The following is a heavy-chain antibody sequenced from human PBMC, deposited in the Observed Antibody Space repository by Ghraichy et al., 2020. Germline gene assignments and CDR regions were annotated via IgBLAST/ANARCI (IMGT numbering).Heavy chain of an antibody. CDR3: ARHASALLAGGTFWFDP. D-gene: IGHD6-13*01. V-gene: IGHV4-39*01. CDR1: GGSISTNFYY. Sequence: SETLSLTCSVSGGSISTNFYYWGWIRQPPGKGLEWIGSVYYTGSTYYNPSLKSRVIISVDTSKNQYSLKMSSVTATDTAVYYCARHASALLAGGTFWFDPWGQGTLVIVSS. J-gene: IGHJ5*02. CDR2: VYYTGST.